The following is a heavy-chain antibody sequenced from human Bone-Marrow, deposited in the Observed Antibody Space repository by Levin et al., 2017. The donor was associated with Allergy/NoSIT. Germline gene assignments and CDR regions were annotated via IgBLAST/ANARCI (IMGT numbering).Heavy chain of an antibody. J-gene: IGHJ6*03. CDR3: ARAIPSGGNSYYYYYMDV. CDR2: IYYSGST. V-gene: IGHV4-59*01. D-gene: IGHD4-23*01. CDR1: GGSISTYY. Sequence: NAGGSLRLSCTVSGGSISTYYWSWIRQPPEKRLEWIGYIYYSGSTKYNPSLKSRVTLLVDTSKNLFSLKLSSVTAADSAVYFCARAIPSGGNSYYYYYMDVWGKGTTVTVSS.